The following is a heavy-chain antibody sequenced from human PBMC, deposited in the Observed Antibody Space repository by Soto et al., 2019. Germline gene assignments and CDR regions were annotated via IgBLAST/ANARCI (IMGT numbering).Heavy chain of an antibody. V-gene: IGHV3-7*01. CDR1: GFTFSISW. CDR3: ARKPRLLDS. J-gene: IGHJ4*02. Sequence: PVGSLGISGAASGFTFSISWMNWVRQAPGKGLEWVAYISSDGTETNYVDSVRVRFTISRDNAKNSLFLQMNSLRVEDTAVYYCARKPRLLDSWGQGTLVTVSS. D-gene: IGHD6-6*01. CDR2: ISSDGTET.